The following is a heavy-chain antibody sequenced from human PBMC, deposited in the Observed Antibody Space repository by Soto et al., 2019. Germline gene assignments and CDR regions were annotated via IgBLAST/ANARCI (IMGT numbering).Heavy chain of an antibody. CDR2: ISSSTSHT. D-gene: IGHD6-13*01. CDR1: GVTFSDYY. CDR3: ARGRGAAADYFDF. V-gene: IGHV3-11*05. J-gene: IGHJ4*02. Sequence: QVQLVESGGGLVKPGGSLRLSCAVSGVTFSDYYMTWIRQAPGTGLEWVSYISSSTSHTNYADSVKGRFTISRDNAKNSLFLQMNSLRAEDTAVYYCARGRGAAADYFDFWGQGTLVTVSS.